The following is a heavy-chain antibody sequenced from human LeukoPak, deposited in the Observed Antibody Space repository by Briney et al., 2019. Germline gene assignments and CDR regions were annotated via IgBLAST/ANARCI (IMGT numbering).Heavy chain of an antibody. CDR2: VNSSGTN. D-gene: IGHD1-26*01. J-gene: IGHJ4*01. V-gene: IGHV4-59*08. CDR1: GGSISYYF. CDR3: VRQKAVSADFEY. Sequence: PWEILSLTCTVSGGSISYYFWSWFRQSPGKGLEWIGNVNSSGTNTYNPSLESRLSMSVDTSKNQFSLTLNSATAADTAVYYCVRQKAVSADFEYWGQGTLVTVTS.